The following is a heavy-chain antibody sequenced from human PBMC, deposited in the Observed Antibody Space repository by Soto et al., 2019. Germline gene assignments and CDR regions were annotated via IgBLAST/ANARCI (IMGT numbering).Heavy chain of an antibody. D-gene: IGHD3-3*01. J-gene: IGHJ6*02. CDR1: GGSISSYY. CDR2: IYYSGST. Sequence: SETLSLTCTVSGGSISSYYWSWIRQPPGKGLEWIGYIYYSGSTNYNPSLMSRVTISVDTSKNQFSLKLSSVTAADTAVYYCARDYDGGMDVWGQGTTVTVSS. V-gene: IGHV4-59*01. CDR3: ARDYDGGMDV.